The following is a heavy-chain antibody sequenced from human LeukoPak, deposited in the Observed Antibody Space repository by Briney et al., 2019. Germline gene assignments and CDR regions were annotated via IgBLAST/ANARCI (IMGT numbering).Heavy chain of an antibody. CDR3: AKDSFSGWYENWFDL. D-gene: IGHD6-19*01. Sequence: PGGSLRLPCAASGFTFSSYAMSWVRQAPGKGLEWVSAISGSGGSTYYADSVKGRFTISRDNSKNTLYLQMNSLRAEDTAVYYCAKDSFSGWYENWFDLWGQGTLVTVSS. CDR2: ISGSGGST. J-gene: IGHJ5*02. V-gene: IGHV3-23*01. CDR1: GFTFSSYA.